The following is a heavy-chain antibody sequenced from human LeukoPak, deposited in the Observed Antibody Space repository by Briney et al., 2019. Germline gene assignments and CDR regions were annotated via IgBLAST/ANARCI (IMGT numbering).Heavy chain of an antibody. CDR2: IYYSGNT. Sequence: PSETLSLTCTISGGSITSYYWSWIRQPPGKGLEWIGYIYYSGNTNYNPSLKSRVTIPVDTSKNEFSLQLTSVTAADTAVYYCAGGSGWLPDCWGQGTLVTVSS. CDR3: AGGSGWLPDC. J-gene: IGHJ4*02. D-gene: IGHD6-19*01. V-gene: IGHV4-59*01. CDR1: GGSITSYY.